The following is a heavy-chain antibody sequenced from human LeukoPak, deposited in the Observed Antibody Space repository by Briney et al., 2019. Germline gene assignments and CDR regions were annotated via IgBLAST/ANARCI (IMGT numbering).Heavy chain of an antibody. J-gene: IGHJ4*02. CDR3: GLSPSRGRVVAATWDDF. V-gene: IGHV4-34*01. Sequence: PSETLSLTCAVYGGSFSGYYRSWIRQPPGKGLEWIGEINHSGSTNCNPSLKSRVTTSVDTSKNQFSLKLSSVTAADTAVYYCGLSPSRGRVVAATWDDFWGQGTLVTVSS. D-gene: IGHD2-15*01. CDR2: INHSGST. CDR1: GGSFSGYY.